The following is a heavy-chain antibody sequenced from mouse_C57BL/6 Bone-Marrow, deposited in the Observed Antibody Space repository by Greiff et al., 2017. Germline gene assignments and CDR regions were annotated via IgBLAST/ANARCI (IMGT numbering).Heavy chain of an antibody. Sequence: VQLQQSGAELVRPGASVTLSCKASGYTFTDYEMHWVKQTPVHGLEWIGAIDPETGGTAYNQKFKGKAILTADKSSSTAYMELRSLTSEDSAVYYCTRSTTVVAPGYFDYWGQGTTLTVSS. D-gene: IGHD1-1*01. CDR3: TRSTTVVAPGYFDY. V-gene: IGHV1-15*01. J-gene: IGHJ2*01. CDR2: IDPETGGT. CDR1: GYTFTDYE.